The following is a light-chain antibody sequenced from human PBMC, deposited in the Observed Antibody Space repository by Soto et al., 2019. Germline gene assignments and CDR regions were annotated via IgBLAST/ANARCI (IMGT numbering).Light chain of an antibody. CDR3: QQYDTYPFT. CDR1: QSINNW. J-gene: IGKJ3*01. CDR2: KAS. Sequence: DIQMTQSPSTLSASIGDRVTITCRASQSINNWLAWYQQKPGKAPKVLIYKASSLESGVPSRFSGSESGTEFTLAINSLQPDDVATYYCQQYDTYPFTFGPGTKVDIK. V-gene: IGKV1-5*03.